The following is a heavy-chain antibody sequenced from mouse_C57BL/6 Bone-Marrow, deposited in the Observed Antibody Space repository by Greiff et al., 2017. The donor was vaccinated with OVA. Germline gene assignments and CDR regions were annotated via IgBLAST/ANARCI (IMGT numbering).Heavy chain of an antibody. D-gene: IGHD1-1*01. CDR1: GYTFTSYW. J-gene: IGHJ3*01. V-gene: IGHV1-64*01. CDR2: IHPNSGST. CDR3: ARGYYGSSQAWFAY. Sequence: VQLQQSGAELVKPGASVKLSCKASGYTFTSYWMHWVKQRPGQGLEWIGMIHPNSGSTNYNEKFKSKATLTVDKSSSTAYMQLSSLTSEDSAVYYCARGYYGSSQAWFAYWGQGTLVTVSA.